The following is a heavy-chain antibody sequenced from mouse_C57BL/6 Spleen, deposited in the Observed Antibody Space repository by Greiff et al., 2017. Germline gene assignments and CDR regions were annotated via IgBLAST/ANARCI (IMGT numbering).Heavy chain of an antibody. Sequence: EVKLVESGGGLVQPGGSLSLSCAASGFTFTDYYMSWVRQPPGTALEWLGFIRNKANGYPTEYSASVKGRFTISRDNSQSILYLQMNALRAEDSATYYCARYGWFYFDYWGQGTTLTVSS. CDR3: ARYGWFYFDY. V-gene: IGHV7-3*01. CDR1: GFTFTDYY. D-gene: IGHD2-2*01. CDR2: IRNKANGYPT. J-gene: IGHJ2*01.